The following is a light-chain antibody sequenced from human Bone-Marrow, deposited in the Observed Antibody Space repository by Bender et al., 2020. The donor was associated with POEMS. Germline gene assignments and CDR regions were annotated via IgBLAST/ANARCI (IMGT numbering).Light chain of an antibody. CDR3: SSWDDSLSGWV. CDR1: SSNIGINT. Sequence: QSVLTQPPSASGTPGQSVIISCSGSSSNIGINTVNWYQHLPGTAPRLVVYSNYQRPSGVPARFSGSKSGTSASLAISDIQSEDEGDYYCSSWDDSLSGWVFGGGTKLTVL. J-gene: IGLJ3*02. CDR2: SNY. V-gene: IGLV1-44*01.